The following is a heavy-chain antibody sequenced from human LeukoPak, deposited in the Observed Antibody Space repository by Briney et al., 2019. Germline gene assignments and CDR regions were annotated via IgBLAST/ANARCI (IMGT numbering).Heavy chain of an antibody. CDR1: GFIFSNHG. Sequence: PGGSLRLSCTASGFIFSNHGMNWVRQAPGKGLEWISYISSTSADIYYVDSVKGRFTISRDNANNSLYLQMNSLRAEDTAVYYCARAARLLDYWGQGTLVTDSS. CDR3: ARAARLLDY. D-gene: IGHD4-11*01. V-gene: IGHV3-21*05. CDR2: ISSTSADI. J-gene: IGHJ4*02.